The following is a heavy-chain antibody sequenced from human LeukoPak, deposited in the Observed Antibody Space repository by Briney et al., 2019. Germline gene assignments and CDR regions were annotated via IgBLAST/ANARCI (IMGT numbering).Heavy chain of an antibody. D-gene: IGHD5-12*01. Sequence: PGGSLRLSCAASGFTFSSYAMSWVRQAPGKGLEWVSAISGSGGSTYYADSVRGRFTISRDNSKNTLYLQMNSLRAEDTAVYYCAKGGIYGYYFDYWGQGTLVTVSS. J-gene: IGHJ4*02. CDR3: AKGGIYGYYFDY. CDR1: GFTFSSYA. CDR2: ISGSGGST. V-gene: IGHV3-23*01.